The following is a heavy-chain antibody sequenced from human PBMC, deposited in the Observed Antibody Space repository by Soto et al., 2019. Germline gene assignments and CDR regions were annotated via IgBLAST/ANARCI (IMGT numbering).Heavy chain of an antibody. Sequence: EVQVLESGGGLVQPGGSLRLSCAASGFTFSSYAMSWVRQAPGQGLEWVSAISGSGSNPYYADSVKGRFTISRDNSKNTLYLQMNRLRAEDTALYYCAKTASMTIRDGFDHWCQGTLVTVSS. J-gene: IGHJ4*02. CDR1: GFTFSSYA. CDR3: AKTASMTIRDGFDH. V-gene: IGHV3-23*01. D-gene: IGHD4-17*01. CDR2: ISGSGSNP.